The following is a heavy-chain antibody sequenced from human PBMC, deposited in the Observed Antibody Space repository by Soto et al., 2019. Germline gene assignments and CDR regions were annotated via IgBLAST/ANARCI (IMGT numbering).Heavy chain of an antibody. CDR1: GFTFSDYW. Sequence: EVQLVESGGGLVQPGGSLRLSCAVSGFTFSDYWRSWVRHAPGKGLEWVANIKQDGNEKYYVDSVKGRFTISRDNAKNSLYLQMNSLRAEDTAVYYCARGLGSSGWYSPWDASDIWGQGTMVTVSS. J-gene: IGHJ3*02. CDR2: IKQDGNEK. V-gene: IGHV3-7*01. CDR3: ARGLGSSGWYSPWDASDI. D-gene: IGHD6-19*01.